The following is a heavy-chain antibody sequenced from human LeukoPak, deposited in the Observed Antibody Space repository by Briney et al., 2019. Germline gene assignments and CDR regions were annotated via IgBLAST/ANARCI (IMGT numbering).Heavy chain of an antibody. CDR1: GGSFSGYY. CDR2: INHSGST. CDR3: ARGRIVATITVLYLNRFDP. V-gene: IGHV4-34*01. D-gene: IGHD5-12*01. Sequence: KASETLSLTCAVYGGSFSGYYWSWIRQPPGKGLEWIGEINHSGSTNYNPSLKSRVTISVDTSKNQFSLKLSSVTAADTAVYYCARGRIVATITVLYLNRFDPWGQGTLVTVSS. J-gene: IGHJ5*02.